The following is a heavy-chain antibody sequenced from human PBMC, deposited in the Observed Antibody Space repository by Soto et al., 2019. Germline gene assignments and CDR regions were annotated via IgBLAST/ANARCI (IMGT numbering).Heavy chain of an antibody. V-gene: IGHV1-3*01. Sequence: GASVKVSCKASGYTFTSYAMHWERQAPGQRLEWMGWINAGNGNTKYSQKFQGRVTITRDTSASTAYMELSSLRSEDTAVYYCARGDRVWTPSYFDYWGQGTLVTVSS. CDR1: GYTFTSYA. CDR3: ARGDRVWTPSYFDY. CDR2: INAGNGNT. D-gene: IGHD1-1*01. J-gene: IGHJ4*02.